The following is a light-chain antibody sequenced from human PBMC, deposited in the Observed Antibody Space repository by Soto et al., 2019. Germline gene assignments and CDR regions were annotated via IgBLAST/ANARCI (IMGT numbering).Light chain of an antibody. CDR1: QSVSGW. CDR2: QAS. V-gene: IGKV1-5*03. CDR3: QQYNSQYT. Sequence: DSQMTQSPSTLSASVGDRGTITCRASQSVSGWLAWYQQKSGKAPKLLIYQASTLASGVPSRFSGSESGTEFTLTTSSLQPDDFATYYCQQYNSQYTFGQGTKVDIK. J-gene: IGKJ2*01.